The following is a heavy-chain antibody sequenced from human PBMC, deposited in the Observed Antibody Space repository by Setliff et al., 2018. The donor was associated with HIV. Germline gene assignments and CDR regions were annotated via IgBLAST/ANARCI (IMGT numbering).Heavy chain of an antibody. CDR2: IWYDGSNK. Sequence: PGGSLRLSCAASGFTLSNYGMHWVRQAPGKGLEWVAVIWYDGSNKYYADSVKGRFTISRDNSKNTLYLQMNSLRAEDTAVYYCAKGQLPYCTNGVCYAIDYWGQGTLVTVSS. V-gene: IGHV3-33*06. CDR3: AKGQLPYCTNGVCYAIDY. CDR1: GFTLSNYG. D-gene: IGHD2-8*01. J-gene: IGHJ4*02.